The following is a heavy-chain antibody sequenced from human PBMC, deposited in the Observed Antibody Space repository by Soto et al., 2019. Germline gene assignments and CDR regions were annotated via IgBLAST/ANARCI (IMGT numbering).Heavy chain of an antibody. CDR3: ARGGPLIEIVVVPAALDF. CDR2: IKQDRSEK. J-gene: IGHJ4*02. V-gene: IGHV3-7*01. D-gene: IGHD2-2*01. Sequence: PGGSLRLSCAASGFTFSSYWMNWVRQAPGKGLEWVANIKQDRSEKYYVDSVKGRFTISRDNAENSLYLQMNSLRTEDTAVYYCARGGPLIEIVVVPAALDFWGQGTLVTVSS. CDR1: GFTFSSYW.